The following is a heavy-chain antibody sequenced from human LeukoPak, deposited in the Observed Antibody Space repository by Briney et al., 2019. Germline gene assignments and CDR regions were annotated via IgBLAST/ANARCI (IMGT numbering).Heavy chain of an antibody. V-gene: IGHV5-51*01. D-gene: IGHD4-23*01. CDR1: GYSFITYW. Sequence: GESLKISCKGSGYSFITYWIGWVRQIPGKGLEWMGIIHPGDSDTRYSPSLQGQVTISADKSISTAYLQWSSLKASDTAIYYCATTNGGNRYYFDYWGQGTLVTVSS. CDR2: IHPGDSDT. J-gene: IGHJ4*02. CDR3: ATTNGGNRYYFDY.